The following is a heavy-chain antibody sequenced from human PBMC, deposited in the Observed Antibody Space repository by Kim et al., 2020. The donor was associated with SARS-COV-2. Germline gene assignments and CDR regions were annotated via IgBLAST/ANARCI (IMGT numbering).Heavy chain of an antibody. J-gene: IGHJ3*02. V-gene: IGHV4-59*01. CDR1: GVSISNYY. D-gene: IGHD1-26*01. CDR2: IYYSGST. CDR3: ARGQGHGWEQAFDI. Sequence: SETLSLTCTVSGVSISNYYWSWIRQPPGKGLEWIGYIYYSGSTNYNPSLKSRVTISVDTSKNQLSLNLSSVTAADTAVYYCARGQGHGWEQAFDIWGQGTMVIVTT.